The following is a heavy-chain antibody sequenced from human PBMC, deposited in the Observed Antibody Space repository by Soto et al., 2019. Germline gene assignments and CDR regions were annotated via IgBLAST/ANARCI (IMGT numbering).Heavy chain of an antibody. CDR1: GFTFSSYS. Sequence: EVQLVESGGGLVMPGGSLRLSCAASGFTFSSYSMNWVRQAPGKGLEWVSSISSSSSYIYYADSVKGRFTISRDNAKNSLYLQMNSLRAEDTAVYYCARGLMVYAAFDYWGQGTLVTVSS. J-gene: IGHJ4*02. CDR2: ISSSSSYI. CDR3: ARGLMVYAAFDY. D-gene: IGHD2-8*01. V-gene: IGHV3-21*01.